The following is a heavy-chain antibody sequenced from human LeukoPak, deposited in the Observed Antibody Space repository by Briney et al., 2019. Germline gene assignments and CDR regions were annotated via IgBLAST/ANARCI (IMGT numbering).Heavy chain of an antibody. CDR2: ISSSSYI. CDR3: ARTPRTVTTKPYFDY. CDR1: GFTFSSYS. V-gene: IGHV3-21*01. J-gene: IGHJ4*02. D-gene: IGHD4-17*01. Sequence: GGSLRLSCAASGFTFSSYSMNWVRQAPGKGLEWVSSISSSSYIYYADSVKGRFTISRDNAKNSLYLQMNSLRAEDTAVYYCARTPRTVTTKPYFDYWGQGTLVTVSS.